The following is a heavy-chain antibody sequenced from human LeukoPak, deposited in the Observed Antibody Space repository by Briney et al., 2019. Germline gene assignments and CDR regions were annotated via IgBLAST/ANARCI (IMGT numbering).Heavy chain of an antibody. V-gene: IGHV3-11*01. D-gene: IGHD3-10*01. J-gene: IGHJ4*02. Sequence: SGGSLRLSCAASGFTFSDYYMSWLRQAPGKGLEWISYMSGSGSTIYYADSVKGRFTVSRDNARHSLYLQMNSLGAEDTAVYYCAGFGGGLDHWGQGTLVTVSS. CDR3: AGFGGGLDH. CDR2: MSGSGSTI. CDR1: GFTFSDYY.